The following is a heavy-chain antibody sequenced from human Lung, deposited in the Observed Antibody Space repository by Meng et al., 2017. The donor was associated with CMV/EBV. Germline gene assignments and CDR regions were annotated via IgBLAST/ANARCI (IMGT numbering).Heavy chain of an antibody. CDR2: ISWDGGST. J-gene: IGHJ4*02. CDR3: AKDISAAAVAFGVSAYYFDY. D-gene: IGHD3-10*01. Sequence: GEXXKISCAASGFTFGGYTMHWVRQAPGKGLEWLSVISWDGGSTYYADSVKGRFTISRDNSNNSLYLQMNGLRTEDTAVYYCAKDISAAAVAFGVSAYYFDYXGQGXLVTVSS. CDR1: GFTFGGYT. V-gene: IGHV3-43*01.